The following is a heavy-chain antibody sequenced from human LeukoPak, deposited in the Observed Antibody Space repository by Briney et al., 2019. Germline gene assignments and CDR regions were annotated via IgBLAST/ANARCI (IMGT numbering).Heavy chain of an antibody. V-gene: IGHV3-30-3*01. D-gene: IGHD2-15*01. J-gene: IGHJ5*02. CDR3: AKASALSTYSGNWFDP. Sequence: PGRSLRLSCAASGFTFSSYAMHWVRQAPGKGLEWVAVISYDGSNKYYADSVKGRFTISRDNSKNTLYLQMNSLRAEDTAVYYCAKASALSTYSGNWFDPWGQGTLVTVSS. CDR2: ISYDGSNK. CDR1: GFTFSSYA.